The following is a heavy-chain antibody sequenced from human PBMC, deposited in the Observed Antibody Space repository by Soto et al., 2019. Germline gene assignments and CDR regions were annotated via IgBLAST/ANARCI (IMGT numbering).Heavy chain of an antibody. CDR1: GYSFATSG. V-gene: IGHV1-18*01. D-gene: IGHD3-22*01. CDR2: ISAYNGNT. J-gene: IGHJ4*02. CDR3: ARAGQYYDASGYAN. Sequence: QVKLVQSGTEVKKPGASLKVSCKASGYSFATSGMSWVRQAPGQGLEWMGWISAYNGNTNYDQNLQDRVTMTTDTSTNTAYLEVRNLRSDDTAVYYCARAGQYYDASGYANWGQGTLVTVSS.